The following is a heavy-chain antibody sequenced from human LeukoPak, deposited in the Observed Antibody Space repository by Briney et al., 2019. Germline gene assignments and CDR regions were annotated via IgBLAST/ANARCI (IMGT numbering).Heavy chain of an antibody. CDR1: GGSISSSSYY. J-gene: IGHJ4*02. Sequence: SETLSLTCTVSGGSISSSSYYWGWIRQPPGKGLEWIGSIYYSGSTYYNPSLKSRVTISVDTSKNQFSLKLSSVTAADTAVYYCARGMAESGYCRGGSCYTPDYWGQGTLVTVSS. CDR3: ARGMAESGYCRGGSCYTPDY. D-gene: IGHD2-15*01. CDR2: IYYSGST. V-gene: IGHV4-39*07.